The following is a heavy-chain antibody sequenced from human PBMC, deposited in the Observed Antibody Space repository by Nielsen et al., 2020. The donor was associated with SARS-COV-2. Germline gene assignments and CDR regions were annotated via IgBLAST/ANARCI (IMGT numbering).Heavy chain of an antibody. CDR2: ISSSGATM. CDR3: ASLRAAARFWYFDL. D-gene: IGHD6-13*01. J-gene: IGHJ2*01. Sequence: GESLKISCAASGFTFSSYAMSWVRQAPGRGLEWLAYISSSGATMHYADSVRDRFTISRDNAKNSVYLQMNSLRAEDTAVYYCASLRAAARFWYFDLWGRGTLVTVSS. CDR1: GFTFSSYA. V-gene: IGHV3-48*01.